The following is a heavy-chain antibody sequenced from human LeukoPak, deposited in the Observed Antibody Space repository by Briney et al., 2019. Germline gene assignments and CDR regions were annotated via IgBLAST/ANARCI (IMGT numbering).Heavy chain of an antibody. V-gene: IGHV1-69*05. CDR3: AGYGPPLDYYFDY. J-gene: IGHJ4*02. D-gene: IGHD3-10*01. CDR2: IIPIFGTA. CDR1: GGTFSSYA. Sequence: ASVKVSCKTSGGTFSSYAISWVRQAPGLGLEWMGGIIPIFGTANYAQKFQGRVTITTDESTSTAYMELSSLRSEDTAVYYCAGYGPPLDYYFDYWGQGTLVTVSS.